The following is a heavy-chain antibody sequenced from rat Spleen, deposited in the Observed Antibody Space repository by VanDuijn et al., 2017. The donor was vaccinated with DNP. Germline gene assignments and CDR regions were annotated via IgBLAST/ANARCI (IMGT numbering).Heavy chain of an antibody. V-gene: IGHV5-7*01. CDR3: TRLRAPWGYFDY. CDR2: IIYDGSGT. CDR1: GFTFSDYS. D-gene: IGHD3-1*01. Sequence: EVQLVESGGGLVQPGRSLKLSCEASGFTFSDYSMAWVRQAPKKGLEWVAMIIYDGSGTYYGDSVKGRFTISRDNAKSTLYLQMNSLRSEDTATYYCTRLRAPWGYFDYWGQGVMVTVSS. J-gene: IGHJ2*01.